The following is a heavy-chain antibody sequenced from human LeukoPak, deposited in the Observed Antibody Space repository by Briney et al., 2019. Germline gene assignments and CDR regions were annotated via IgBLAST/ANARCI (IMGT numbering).Heavy chain of an antibody. D-gene: IGHD5-24*01. V-gene: IGHV4-4*09. CDR1: GDYSSKYY. CDR3: ARHGPGRWLQSPFDY. CDR2: IYTSGST. J-gene: IGHJ4*02. Sequence: PSETLSLTCSVSGDYSSKYYWSWFRQPPGKGLEWIGLIYTSGSTNYKPSLKSRVTISVDTSKNQFSLKLSSVTAADAAVYYCARHGPGRWLQSPFDYWGQGTLVTVSS.